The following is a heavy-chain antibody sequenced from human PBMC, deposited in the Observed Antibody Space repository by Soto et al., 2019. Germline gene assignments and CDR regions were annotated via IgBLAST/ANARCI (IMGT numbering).Heavy chain of an antibody. Sequence: QITLKESGPTLVKPTQTLTLTCTFSGFSLSTSGVGVGWIRQPPGKDLEWLALIYWDDDKRYSPSLKSRLTITKDTSKNQVVLTMTNMDPVDTATYYCARSGQYYDFWSGYFEFDPWGQGTLVTVSS. J-gene: IGHJ5*02. CDR1: GFSLSTSGVG. V-gene: IGHV2-5*02. CDR3: ARSGQYYDFWSGYFEFDP. D-gene: IGHD3-3*01. CDR2: IYWDDDK.